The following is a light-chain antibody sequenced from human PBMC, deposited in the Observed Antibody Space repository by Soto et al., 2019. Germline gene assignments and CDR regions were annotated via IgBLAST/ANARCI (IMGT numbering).Light chain of an antibody. Sequence: DIQMTQSPSTLSASVGDRVTITCRASQRISSWLAWYQQKPGKAPKLLIYDASSLKSGVPSRFSGSGSGTEFTLTISSLQPDDFATYDCQQYNSYPLFGGGTKVEI. V-gene: IGKV1-5*01. CDR2: DAS. CDR3: QQYNSYPL. J-gene: IGKJ4*01. CDR1: QRISSW.